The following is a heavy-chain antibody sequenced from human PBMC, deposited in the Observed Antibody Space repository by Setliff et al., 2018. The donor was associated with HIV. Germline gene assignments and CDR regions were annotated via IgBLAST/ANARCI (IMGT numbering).Heavy chain of an antibody. J-gene: IGHJ5*02. D-gene: IGHD6-19*01. CDR2: ILSGGKI. V-gene: IGHV4-39*01. CDR1: GDSINSRSYY. Sequence: SETLSLTCTVSGDSINSRSYYWGWVRQPPGKGLEWIGNILSGGKIYYNPSPRRRLTMSVDTSKNQFSLKLTSLTAADTAVYYCARPTSGWSGGSRFDPWGQGTLFTVSS. CDR3: ARPTSGWSGGSRFDP.